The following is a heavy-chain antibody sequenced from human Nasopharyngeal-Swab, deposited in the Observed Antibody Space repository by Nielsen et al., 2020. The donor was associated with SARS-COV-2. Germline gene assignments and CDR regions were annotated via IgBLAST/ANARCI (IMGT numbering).Heavy chain of an antibody. D-gene: IGHD4-17*01. V-gene: IGHV3-23*01. CDR1: GFTFSSYA. CDR3: AKGGNDYGDYWFDP. CDR2: LSGSGGNT. Sequence: GESLKTPRAASGFTFSSYAMSWVRQAPGKGLEWVSALSGSGGNTYYADAVKGRFTISRDNSKNTLYLKMNSLRAEEKAVYYGAKGGNDYGDYWFDPWGQGTLVTVSS. J-gene: IGHJ5*02.